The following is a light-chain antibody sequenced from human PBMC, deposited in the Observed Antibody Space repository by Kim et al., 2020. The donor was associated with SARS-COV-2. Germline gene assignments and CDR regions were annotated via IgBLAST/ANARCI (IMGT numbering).Light chain of an antibody. V-gene: IGLV1-40*01. J-gene: IGLJ1*01. CDR2: GNN. Sequence: VTIACTGTSSNIGAGYDVHWYQQLPGTAPKLVIYGNNNRPSGVPDRFSGSKSGPSASLAITGLQAEDEADYYCQSYDSSLSGYVFGTGTKVTVL. CDR3: QSYDSSLSGYV. CDR1: SSNIGAGYD.